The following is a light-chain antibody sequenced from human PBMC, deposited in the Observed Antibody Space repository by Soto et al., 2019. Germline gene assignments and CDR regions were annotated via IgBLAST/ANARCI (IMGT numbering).Light chain of an antibody. Sequence: DIPMTQSPSTLSASVGGRVTITCRASQGISTWLAWYQQKPGKAPNLLISDASSLESGVPSRFSGSGSGTEFTLTISSLQPDDFATYYCQQYDSYPYTFGQGTKLEIK. V-gene: IGKV1-5*01. CDR1: QGISTW. CDR3: QQYDSYPYT. CDR2: DAS. J-gene: IGKJ2*01.